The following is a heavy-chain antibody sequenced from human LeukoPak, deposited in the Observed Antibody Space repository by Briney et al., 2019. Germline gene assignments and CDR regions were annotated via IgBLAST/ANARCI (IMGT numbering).Heavy chain of an antibody. CDR3: AKSQAVDYYFDY. CDR2: ISGSGGST. CDR1: GFTFSSYS. J-gene: IGHJ4*02. V-gene: IGHV3-23*01. D-gene: IGHD3/OR15-3a*01. Sequence: PGGSLRLSCAASGFTFSSYSMNWVRQAPGKGLEWVSAISGSGGSTYYADSVKGRFTISRDNSKNTLYLQMNSLRAEDTAVYYCAKSQAVDYYFDYWGQGTLVTVSS.